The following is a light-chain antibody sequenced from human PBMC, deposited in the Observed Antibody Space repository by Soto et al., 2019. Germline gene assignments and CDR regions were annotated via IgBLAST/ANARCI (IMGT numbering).Light chain of an antibody. J-gene: IGKJ3*01. CDR3: YQHETSPPT. Sequence: EIVLTQSPGTLSLSPGERGTLSCRTSQTVNSPYLAWYQQKPGQAPRLLISGASTRATGIPDRFSVSGSGTEFTLTISRLESEDFAVYYCYQHETSPPTFGPGTKVEIK. V-gene: IGKV3-20*01. CDR2: GAS. CDR1: QTVNSPY.